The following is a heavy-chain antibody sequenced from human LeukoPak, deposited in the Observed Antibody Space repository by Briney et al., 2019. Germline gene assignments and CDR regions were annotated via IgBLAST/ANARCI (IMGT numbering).Heavy chain of an antibody. Sequence: SETLSLTCTVSGGSISSSSYYWGWIRQPPGKGLEWIGSIYYSGSTYYNPSLKSRVTISVDTSKNQFSLKLSSVTAADTAVYYCAREIAVAGRGFFGYWGQGTMVTVSS. V-gene: IGHV4-39*07. CDR1: GGSISSSSYY. D-gene: IGHD6-19*01. CDR3: AREIAVAGRGFFGY. CDR2: IYYSGST. J-gene: IGHJ3*01.